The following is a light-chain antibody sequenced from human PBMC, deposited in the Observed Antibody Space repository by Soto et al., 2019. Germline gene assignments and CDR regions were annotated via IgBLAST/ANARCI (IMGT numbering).Light chain of an antibody. V-gene: IGLV2-14*01. J-gene: IGLJ2*01. CDR1: MRDVGAYNL. Sequence: QSVLTQPASLSGSPGQLITISGAGTMRDVGAYNLVSWYQQHPGRAPQLLIYEVRNRPSGISFRFSGSKSGNTASLTISGLQAEDEADYYCSSYTSKSSLIFGGGTKLTVL. CDR3: SSYTSKSSLI. CDR2: EVR.